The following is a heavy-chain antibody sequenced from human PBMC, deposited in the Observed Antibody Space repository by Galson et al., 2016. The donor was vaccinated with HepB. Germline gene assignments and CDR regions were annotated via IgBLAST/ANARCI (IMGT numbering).Heavy chain of an antibody. V-gene: IGHV3-9*01. CDR1: GFTFDDYG. CDR3: AKDITMVRGVRGYYYGMDV. CDR2: ISGDSSFI. D-gene: IGHD3-10*01. Sequence: SLRLSCAASGFTFDDYGMHWVRQAQGKGLEWVSGISGDSSFIGYADSVKGRFTISRDNAKNSLYLQMNTLRVEDTALYYCAKDITMVRGVRGYYYGMDVWGQGTTVTVSS. J-gene: IGHJ6*02.